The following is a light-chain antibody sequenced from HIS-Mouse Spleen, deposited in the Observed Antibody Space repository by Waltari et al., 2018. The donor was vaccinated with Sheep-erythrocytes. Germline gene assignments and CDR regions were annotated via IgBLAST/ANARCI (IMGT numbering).Light chain of an antibody. CDR2: GKN. CDR3: NSRDSSGNHVV. Sequence: SSELTQDPAVSVALGPTVRITCQGDSLRSYYASWYQQKPGQAPVLVIYGKNNRPSGIPDRFSGSSSGNTASLTITGAQAEDEADYYRNSRDSSGNHVVFGGGTKLTVL. CDR1: SLRSYY. V-gene: IGLV3-19*01. J-gene: IGLJ2*01.